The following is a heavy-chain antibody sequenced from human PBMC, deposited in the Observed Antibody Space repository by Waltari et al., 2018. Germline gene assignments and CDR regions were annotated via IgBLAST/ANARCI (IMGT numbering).Heavy chain of an antibody. CDR3: ALGYDYVWGGYRHHDAFDI. V-gene: IGHV1-8*01. CDR2: MNPNSGNT. CDR1: GYTFTSYD. D-gene: IGHD3-16*02. J-gene: IGHJ3*02. Sequence: QVQLVQSGAEVKKPGASVKVSCKASGYTFTSYDINWVRQATGQGLEWMGWMNPNSGNTGYAQKFQGRVTMTRNTSISTAYMELSSLRSEDTAVYYCALGYDYVWGGYRHHDAFDIWGQGTMVTVSS.